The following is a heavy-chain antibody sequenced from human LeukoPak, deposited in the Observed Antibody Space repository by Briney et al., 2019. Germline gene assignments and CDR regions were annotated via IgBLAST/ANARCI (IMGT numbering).Heavy chain of an antibody. CDR1: GGSISSSSYY. CDR3: ARVSIIGGHIDY. J-gene: IGHJ4*02. CDR2: IYHSGST. D-gene: IGHD2-15*01. Sequence: SETLSLTCTVSGGSISSSSYYWGWIRQPPGKGLEWIGYIYHSGSTYYNPSLKSRVTISVDRSKNQFSLKLSSVTAADTAVYYCARVSIIGGHIDYWGQGTLVTVSS. V-gene: IGHV4-39*07.